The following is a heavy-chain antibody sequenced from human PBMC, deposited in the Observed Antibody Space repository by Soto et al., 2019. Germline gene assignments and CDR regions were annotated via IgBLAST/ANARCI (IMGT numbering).Heavy chain of an antibody. D-gene: IGHD2-15*01. V-gene: IGHV3-23*01. CDR2: VSSGGGT. J-gene: IGHJ4*02. CDR1: GFTFSTYA. CDR3: AKRRGAGGHFDY. Sequence: GGSLRLSCAASGFTFSTYAMGWVRQAPGKGLEWVSVVSSGGGTHYADSVKGRFTVSRDNSKNTLSLQMNSLRADDTAVYYCAKRRGAGGHFDYWGQGALVTVSS.